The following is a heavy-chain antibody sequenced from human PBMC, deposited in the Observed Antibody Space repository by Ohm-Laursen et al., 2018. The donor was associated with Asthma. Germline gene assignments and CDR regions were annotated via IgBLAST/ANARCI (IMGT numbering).Heavy chain of an antibody. V-gene: IGHV3-23*01. CDR2: ISGSGGST. CDR3: AKYQSDFWSGYYRNWFDP. Sequence: SLRLSCAASGFTFSSYAMSWVRQAPGKGLEWVSAISGSGGSTYYADSVKGRFTISRDNSKNTLYLQMNSLRAEDTAVYYCAKYQSDFWSGYYRNWFDPWGQGTLVTVSS. J-gene: IGHJ5*02. D-gene: IGHD3-3*01. CDR1: GFTFSSYA.